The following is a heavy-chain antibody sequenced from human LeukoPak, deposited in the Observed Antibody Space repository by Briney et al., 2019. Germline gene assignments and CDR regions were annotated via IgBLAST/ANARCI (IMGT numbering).Heavy chain of an antibody. CDR1: GGSFSGYY. Sequence: KPSETLSLTCAVYGGSFSGYYWTWIRQPPGKGLEWIGEINHSESTNYNPSLKSRVTISVDTSKNQFSLKLSSVTAADTAVYYCARVRATGAFDIWGQGTMVTVSS. V-gene: IGHV4-34*01. D-gene: IGHD1-26*01. CDR3: ARVRATGAFDI. CDR2: INHSEST. J-gene: IGHJ3*02.